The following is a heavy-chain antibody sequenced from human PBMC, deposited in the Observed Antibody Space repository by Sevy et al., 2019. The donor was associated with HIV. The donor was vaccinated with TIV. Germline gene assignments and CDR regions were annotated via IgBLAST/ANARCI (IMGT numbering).Heavy chain of an antibody. CDR2: IYYSGST. Sequence: SKTLSLTCTVSGGSISSYYWSWIRQPPGKGLEWIGYIYYSGSTNYNPSLKSRVTISVDTSKNQFSLKLSSVTAADTAVYYCARAEYYYDSSGLDYWGQGTLVTVSS. V-gene: IGHV4-59*01. CDR1: GGSISSYY. D-gene: IGHD3-22*01. CDR3: ARAEYYYDSSGLDY. J-gene: IGHJ4*02.